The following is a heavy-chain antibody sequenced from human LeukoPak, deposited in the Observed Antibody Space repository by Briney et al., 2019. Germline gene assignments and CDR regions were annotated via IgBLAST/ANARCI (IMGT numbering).Heavy chain of an antibody. J-gene: IGHJ4*02. D-gene: IGHD7-27*01. CDR1: GFTVSSYS. CDR3: ARDPESNWGWDLDY. CDR2: ISSSGSMI. V-gene: IGHV3-48*01. Sequence: PGGSPRLSCAASGFTVSSYSMNWVRQVPGKGLEWVSHISSSGSMIWYADFSKGRFTISRDSAKNSLYLQMNSLRAEDTAVYYCARDPESNWGWDLDYWGQGTLVTVSS.